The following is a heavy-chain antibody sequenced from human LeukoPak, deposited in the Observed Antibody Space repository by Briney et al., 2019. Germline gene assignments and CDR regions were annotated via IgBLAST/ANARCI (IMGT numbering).Heavy chain of an antibody. V-gene: IGHV4-39*01. CDR2: IYYSGST. J-gene: IGHJ3*02. D-gene: IGHD3-10*01. Sequence: PSETLSLTCTVSGGSISSSSYYWGWIRQPPGKGLEWIGSIYYSGSTYYNPSLKSRVTISVDTSKNQFSLKLTSVTAADTAIYYCARPYHYDSGSRGTAFDIWGQGTMVTVSS. CDR3: ARPYHYDSGSRGTAFDI. CDR1: GGSISSSSYY.